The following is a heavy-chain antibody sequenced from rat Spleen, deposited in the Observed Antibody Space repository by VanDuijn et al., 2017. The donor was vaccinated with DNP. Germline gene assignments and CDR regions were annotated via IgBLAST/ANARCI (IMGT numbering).Heavy chain of an antibody. J-gene: IGHJ1*01. V-gene: IGHV5-22*01. CDR1: GFSFSDYN. CDR2: IRYDGGST. Sequence: EVQLVESGGGLVQPGRSLKLSCAASGFSFSDYNMVWVRQAPTKGLEWVAYIRYDGGSTRYGDSVKGRFTISRDNAKSILYLQMNSLRSEDMATYYCARHEYWYFDFWGPGTMVTVSS. CDR3: ARHEYWYFDF.